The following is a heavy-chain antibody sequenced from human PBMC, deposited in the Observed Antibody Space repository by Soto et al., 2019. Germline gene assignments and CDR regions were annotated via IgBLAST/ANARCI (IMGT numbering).Heavy chain of an antibody. CDR1: GYTFTGYY. V-gene: IGHV1-2*04. J-gene: IGHJ3*02. CDR2: INPNSGGT. Sequence: QVQLVQSGAEVKKPGASVKVSCKASGYTFTGYYMHWVRQAPGQGPEWMGWINPNSGGTNYAQKFQGWVTMTRDTSISTAYMELSRLRSDDTAVYYCARDREGLGYCISTSCLGVLGAFDIWGQGTMVTVSS. D-gene: IGHD2-2*01. CDR3: ARDREGLGYCISTSCLGVLGAFDI.